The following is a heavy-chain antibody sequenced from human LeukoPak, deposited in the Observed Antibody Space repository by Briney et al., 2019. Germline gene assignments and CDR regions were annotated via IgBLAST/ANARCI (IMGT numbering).Heavy chain of an antibody. V-gene: IGHV1-46*01. CDR3: ARSRITMVRGVIDYYYGMDV. CDR1: GYTFTSCY. D-gene: IGHD3-10*01. J-gene: IGHJ6*02. Sequence: ASVKVSCKASGYTFTSCYMHWVRQAPGQGLEWMGIINPSGGSTSYAQKFQGRVTMTRDTSTSTVYMELSSLRSEDTAVYYCARSRITMVRGVIDYYYGMDVWGQGTTVTVSS. CDR2: INPSGGST.